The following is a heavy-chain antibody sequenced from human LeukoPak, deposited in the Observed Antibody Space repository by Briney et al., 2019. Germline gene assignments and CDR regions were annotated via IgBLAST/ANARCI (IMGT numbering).Heavy chain of an antibody. V-gene: IGHV5-51*01. CDR1: GYSFTSLW. J-gene: IGHJ4*02. CDR3: ARHVASSTWSTFDY. D-gene: IGHD6-13*01. CDR2: IYPGDSQI. Sequence: GESLKISCKGSGYSFTSLWIGWVRQTPEEGLEWMGIIYPGDSQIKYSSSFQGQVTISVDESISTAYLQWSSLKASDTAIYYCARHVASSTWSTFDYWGQGTPVTVSS.